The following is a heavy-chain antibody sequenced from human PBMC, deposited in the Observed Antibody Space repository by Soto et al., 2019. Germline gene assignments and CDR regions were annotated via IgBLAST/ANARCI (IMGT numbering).Heavy chain of an antibody. CDR1: GFSLSNARMG. D-gene: IGHD6-13*01. CDR3: ARVIAAAGWFYYYGMDV. J-gene: IGHJ6*02. CDR2: IFSNDEK. V-gene: IGHV2-26*01. Sequence: QVTLKESGPVLVKPTETLTLTCTVSGFSLSNARMGVSWIRQPPGKALEWLAHIFSNDEKSYSTSLKSRLTISKDTSKSQVVLTMTNMDPVDTDTYYCARVIAAAGWFYYYGMDVWGQGTTVTVSS.